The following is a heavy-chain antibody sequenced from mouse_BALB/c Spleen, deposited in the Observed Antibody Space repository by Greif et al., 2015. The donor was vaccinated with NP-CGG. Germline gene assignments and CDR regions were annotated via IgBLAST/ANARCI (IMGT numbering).Heavy chain of an antibody. J-gene: IGHJ4*01. CDR3: ARRTRTEAMDY. CDR1: GYTFTDYY. Sequence: VQLQQSGPELVKPGASVKISCKASGYTFTDYYINWVKQKPGQGLEWIGWIYPGSDNTKYNGKFKGKATLTVDTSSSTAYMQLSSLTSEDTAVYCCARRTRTEAMDYWGQGTSVTVSS. V-gene: IGHV1-84*02. D-gene: IGHD2-13*01. CDR2: IYPGSDNT.